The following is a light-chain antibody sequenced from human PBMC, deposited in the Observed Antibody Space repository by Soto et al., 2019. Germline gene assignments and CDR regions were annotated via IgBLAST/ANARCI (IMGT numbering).Light chain of an antibody. J-gene: IGKJ5*01. CDR1: QSVSSN. CDR3: QQYNNWPPEFT. CDR2: GES. V-gene: IGKV3-15*01. Sequence: EIVMTQSPATLSVSPGERATLSCRASQSVSSNLAWYQQKPGQAPRLLIYGESTMATAIPARFSGSGSGTEFTLTISSLQSEDFAVYYCQQYNNWPPEFTFGQGTRLEIK.